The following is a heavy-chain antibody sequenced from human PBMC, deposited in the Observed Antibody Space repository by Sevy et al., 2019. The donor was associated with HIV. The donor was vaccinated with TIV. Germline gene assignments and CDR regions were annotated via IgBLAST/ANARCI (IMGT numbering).Heavy chain of an antibody. CDR2: ISSSSSYI. J-gene: IGHJ5*02. Sequence: GGSLRLSCAASGFTFSSYSMNWVRQTPGKGLEWVSSISSSSSYIYYADSVKGRFTISRDNAKNSLYLQMNSLRAEDTAVYYCARDWADDTGPWGQGTLVTVSS. CDR1: GFTFSSYS. V-gene: IGHV3-21*01. D-gene: IGHD2-8*02. CDR3: ARDWADDTGP.